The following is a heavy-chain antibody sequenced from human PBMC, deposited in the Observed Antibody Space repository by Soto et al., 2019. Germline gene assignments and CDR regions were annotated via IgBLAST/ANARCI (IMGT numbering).Heavy chain of an antibody. V-gene: IGHV1-69*01. J-gene: IGHJ1*01. CDR1: GASFSNYL. D-gene: IGHD1-1*01. Sequence: QVQLVQSGAEVRKPGSSVRVSCKASGASFSNYLFSWVRQAPGQGLECMGGILPVSGRTNYAQKFKGRVTITADSATSTVYMEVSRLRFEDTAVSFCATGWNDFPHWGQGTLVTVSS. CDR3: ATGWNDFPH. CDR2: ILPVSGRT.